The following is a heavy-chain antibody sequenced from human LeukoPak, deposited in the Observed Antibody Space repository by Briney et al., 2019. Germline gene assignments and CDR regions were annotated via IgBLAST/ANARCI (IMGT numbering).Heavy chain of an antibody. CDR3: ARDSSGYHDNWFDP. J-gene: IGHJ5*02. D-gene: IGHD3-22*01. V-gene: IGHV3-48*01. CDR2: NSSSRNSI. CDR1: GLTFSSYS. Sequence: AWSLKLSCVGSGLTFSSYSMIYVRHAPGKKLEGLSYNSSSRNSIDYADSVKGRFTISRENAKNSLYLQMNRLRAEDTAVYYCARDSSGYHDNWFDPWGQGTLVTVSS.